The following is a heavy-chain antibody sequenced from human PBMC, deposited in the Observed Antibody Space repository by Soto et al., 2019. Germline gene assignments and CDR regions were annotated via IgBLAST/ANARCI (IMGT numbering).Heavy chain of an antibody. CDR3: ARGSSFGVVAEFDY. Sequence: VKVSCKASGYTFTGYYMHWVRQAPGQGLEWMGWINPNSGGTNYAQKFQGRVTMTRDTSTSTVYMELSSLRSEDTAVYYCARGSSFGVVAEFDYWGQGTLVTVS. V-gene: IGHV1-2*02. D-gene: IGHD3-3*01. CDR1: GYTFTGYY. CDR2: INPNSGGT. J-gene: IGHJ4*02.